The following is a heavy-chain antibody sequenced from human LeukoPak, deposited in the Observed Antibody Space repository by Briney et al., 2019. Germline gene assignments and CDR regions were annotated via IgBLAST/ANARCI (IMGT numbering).Heavy chain of an antibody. J-gene: IGHJ4*02. CDR3: EGSGSTNSDY. CDR1: GFTFSSYA. Sequence: PGGSLRLSCAASGFTFSSYAMHWVRQAPGKGLEWVAVISYDGSNKYYADSVKGRFTISRDNSKNTLYLQTNSLRAEDTAVYYCEGSGSTNSDYWGQGTLVTVSS. V-gene: IGHV3-30*04. D-gene: IGHD3-22*01. CDR2: ISYDGSNK.